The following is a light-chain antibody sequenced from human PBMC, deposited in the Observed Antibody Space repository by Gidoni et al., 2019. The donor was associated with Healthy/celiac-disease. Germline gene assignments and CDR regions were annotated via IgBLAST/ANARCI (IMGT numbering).Light chain of an antibody. CDR1: QGISSA. CDR2: DAS. V-gene: IGKV1-13*01. CDR3: QQFNTYPWT. Sequence: AIQLTQSPSSLSASVGDRVTITCRASQGISSALACYQQKPGRAPNLLIYDASTLESGVPARFSGSGSGTDFTLTISSLQPEDFGTYYCQQFNTYPWTFGQGTKVEIK. J-gene: IGKJ1*01.